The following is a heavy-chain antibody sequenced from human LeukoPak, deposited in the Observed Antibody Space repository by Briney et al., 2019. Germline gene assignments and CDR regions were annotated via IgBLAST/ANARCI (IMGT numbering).Heavy chain of an antibody. CDR1: GGSISSYY. CDR3: TRYYYDSSGYFLDY. J-gene: IGHJ4*02. D-gene: IGHD3-22*01. Sequence: SETLSLTCTVSGGSISSYYWSWIRQPPGKGLEWIGYIYYSGSTNYNPSLKSRVTISVDTSKNQFSLRLNSVTAADTAVYYCTRYYYDSSGYFLDYWGQGTLVTVSS. CDR2: IYYSGST. V-gene: IGHV4-59*12.